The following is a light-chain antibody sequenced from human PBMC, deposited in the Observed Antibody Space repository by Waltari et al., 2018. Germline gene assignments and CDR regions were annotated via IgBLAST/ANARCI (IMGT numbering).Light chain of an antibody. CDR2: KAS. CDR1: QSLSTW. CDR3: QQYNNYPYT. J-gene: IGKJ2*01. Sequence: DIQMTQSPSTLSASVGDRVTITCRASQSLSTWLAWYQQKPGKAPKVLIYKASSLESGVPSRFSGSGSGTEFTLTISSLQPDDFVTYYCQQYNNYPYTFGQGTKLEIK. V-gene: IGKV1-5*03.